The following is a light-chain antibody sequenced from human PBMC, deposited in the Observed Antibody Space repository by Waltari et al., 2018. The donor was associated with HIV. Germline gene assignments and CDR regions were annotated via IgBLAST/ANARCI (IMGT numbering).Light chain of an antibody. V-gene: IGLV1-44*01. CDR3: ASWDASLDGWV. J-gene: IGLJ3*02. CDR1: TANIGTNT. Sequence: QSLLTQPPSASGTPGQRVTISCSGGTANIGTNTVTWYKQLPGTAPTLLIFSDNLRHSGVSARFSGSKSGTSASLAISGLRSDDEAKFICASWDASLDGWVFGGGTQLTVL. CDR2: SDN.